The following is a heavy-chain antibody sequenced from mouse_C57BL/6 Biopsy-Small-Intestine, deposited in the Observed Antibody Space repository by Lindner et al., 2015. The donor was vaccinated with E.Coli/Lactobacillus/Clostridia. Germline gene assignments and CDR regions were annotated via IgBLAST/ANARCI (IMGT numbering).Heavy chain of an antibody. J-gene: IGHJ2*01. V-gene: IGHV5-6*01. CDR1: GFTFSTYG. D-gene: IGHD2-4*01. Sequence: VQLQESGGDLVKPGGSLKLSYAASGFTFSTYGMSWVRQTPDKRLEWVATITSGGSYTYYSDSVKGRFTISRENAKKTLYLQMSSLRSEDTAMYYCARDGIYYEYGVDYWGQGTTLTVSS. CDR3: ARDGIYYEYGVDY. CDR2: ITSGGSYT.